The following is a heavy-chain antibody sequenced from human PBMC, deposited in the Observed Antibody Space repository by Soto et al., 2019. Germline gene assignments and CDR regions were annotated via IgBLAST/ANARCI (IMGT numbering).Heavy chain of an antibody. CDR2: IYHSGST. CDR1: GGSIMSRNW. Sequence: PSATLSLTCAVSGGSIMSRNWWRWVRQPPGKGLEWIGEIYHSGSTNYNPSLKSRVTISVDKSKNQFSLKLSSVTAADTAVYYCARKSIQLWVIDVWGQGTTVTVSS. CDR3: ARKSIQLWVIDV. D-gene: IGHD5-18*01. V-gene: IGHV4-4*02. J-gene: IGHJ6*02.